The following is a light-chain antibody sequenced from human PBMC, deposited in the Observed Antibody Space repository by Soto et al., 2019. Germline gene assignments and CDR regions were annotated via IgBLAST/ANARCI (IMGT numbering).Light chain of an antibody. CDR1: EASSNF. Sequence: DIQMTQSPSSLSASVGDRVTITCRASEASSNFLGWYQQKPGEVPKLLIYAPSTLQSGVPSPFSGSGSGTDFTLTISSLQPEDVATSYDHKYNSAAYTFGQGTKLEIK. CDR3: HKYNSAAYT. J-gene: IGKJ2*01. CDR2: APS. V-gene: IGKV1-27*01.